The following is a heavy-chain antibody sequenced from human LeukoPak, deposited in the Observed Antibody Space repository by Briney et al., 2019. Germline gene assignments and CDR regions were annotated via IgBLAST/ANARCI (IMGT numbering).Heavy chain of an antibody. V-gene: IGHV4-30-4*01. CDR3: AGDRKANYYDSSGYYVYGWFDP. Sequence: SETLSLTCTVSGGSISSGDYYWSWIRQPPGKGLEWIGYIYYSGSTYYNPSLKSRVTISVDTSKNQFSLKLSSVTATDTAVYYCAGDRKANYYDSSGYYVYGWFDPWGQGTLVTVSS. CDR2: IYYSGST. D-gene: IGHD3-22*01. J-gene: IGHJ5*02. CDR1: GGSISSGDYY.